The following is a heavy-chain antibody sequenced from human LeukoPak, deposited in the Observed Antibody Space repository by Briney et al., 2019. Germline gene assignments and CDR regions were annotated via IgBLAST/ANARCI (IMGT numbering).Heavy chain of an antibody. J-gene: IGHJ5*02. V-gene: IGHV4-34*01. CDR3: ARGIWLDP. Sequence: SETLSLTCAVYGVSFSGYYWSWIRQPPGKGLEWIGEINHSGSTTSNPSLTSRVTISIDTSKNQFSLKLSYVTAADTAVYYCARGIWLDPWGPGTLVTVSS. CDR2: INHSGST. CDR1: GVSFSGYY.